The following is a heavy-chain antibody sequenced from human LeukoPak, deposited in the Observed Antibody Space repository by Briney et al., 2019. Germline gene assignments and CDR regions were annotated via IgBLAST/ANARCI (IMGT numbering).Heavy chain of an antibody. V-gene: IGHV3-7*01. D-gene: IGHD6-6*01. J-gene: IGHJ4*02. CDR2: INQDGSVK. Sequence: GGSLRLSCAASGFTFSNYWMSWVRQAPGKGLEWVANINQDGSVKYYVDSVKGRFTISRDNAKNSLSLQMNTPRAEDTAVYYCARIGYSSSSMDCWGQGTLVTVSS. CDR1: GFTFSNYW. CDR3: ARIGYSSSSMDC.